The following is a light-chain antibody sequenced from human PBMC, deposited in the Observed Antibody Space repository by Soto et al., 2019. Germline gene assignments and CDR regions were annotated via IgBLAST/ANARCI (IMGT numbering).Light chain of an antibody. Sequence: QFALTQPAPLSGSPGQSIPISCTGTRSDVGIYNLVSWYQQHPGKAPKLMIYEGSKRPSGVSNRFSGSKSGNTASLTISGLQAEDEADYYCCSYAGSSTFLYVFGTGTKVTVL. CDR3: CSYAGSSTFLYV. CDR1: RSDVGIYNL. J-gene: IGLJ1*01. CDR2: EGS. V-gene: IGLV2-23*03.